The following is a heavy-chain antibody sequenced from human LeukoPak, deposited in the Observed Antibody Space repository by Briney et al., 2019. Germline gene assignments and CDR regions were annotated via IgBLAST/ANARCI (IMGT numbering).Heavy chain of an antibody. Sequence: SETLSLTCTVSGFSISSDYYWGWLRPPPGKGLEWIGSIYHSGSTYYNPSLKSRVTISVDTSKNQFSLKLSSVTAADTAVYYCARGYCSGGSCYLVAAAFDIWGQGTMVTVSS. CDR1: GFSISSDYY. D-gene: IGHD2-15*01. CDR2: IYHSGST. J-gene: IGHJ3*02. CDR3: ARGYCSGGSCYLVAAAFDI. V-gene: IGHV4-38-2*02.